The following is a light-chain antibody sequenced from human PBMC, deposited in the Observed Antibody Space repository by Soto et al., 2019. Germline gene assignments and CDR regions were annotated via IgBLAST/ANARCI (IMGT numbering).Light chain of an antibody. CDR1: QTIASSY. V-gene: IGKV3-20*01. J-gene: IGKJ1*01. CDR2: GAS. CDR3: QQYDIAPT. Sequence: ELVLTQSPGTLSLSPGERATLSCRANQTIASSYFAWYQQKPGQAPSRLIYGASNRPAGVPDRFSGSGSGTDFTLTISRLEPEDLAVYYCQQYDIAPTFGQGTKGEIK.